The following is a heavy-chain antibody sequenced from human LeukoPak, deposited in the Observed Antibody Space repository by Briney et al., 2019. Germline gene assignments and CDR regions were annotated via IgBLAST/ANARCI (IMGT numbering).Heavy chain of an antibody. CDR2: FHNSGTS. V-gene: IGHV4-59*12. Sequence: SQTLSLTCTVSDDSISDYYRGWIRQPPGKGLEWIGYFHNSGTSTYNPSLKSRVTISADTSKNQFSLKLSSVTAADTAVYYCARETSGIAAEKDAFDIWGQGTMVTVSS. CDR3: ARETSGIAAEKDAFDI. J-gene: IGHJ3*02. D-gene: IGHD6-13*01. CDR1: DDSISDYY.